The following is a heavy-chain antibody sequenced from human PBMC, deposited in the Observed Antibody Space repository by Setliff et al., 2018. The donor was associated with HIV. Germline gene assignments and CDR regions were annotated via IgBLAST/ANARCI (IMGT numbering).Heavy chain of an antibody. D-gene: IGHD3-22*01. CDR2: IYPGDSDT. J-gene: IGHJ4*01. Sequence: PGESLQTSCKGSGYSFTNYWIGWVRQMPGKGLEWVGIIYPGDSDTRYSPSFQGQVTISVDKSINTAYLQWNSLKASDTAMYYCARSLFYYDSCGYYYNYWGQGTLVTVSS. CDR1: GYSFTNYW. CDR3: ARSLFYYDSCGYYYNY. V-gene: IGHV5-51*01.